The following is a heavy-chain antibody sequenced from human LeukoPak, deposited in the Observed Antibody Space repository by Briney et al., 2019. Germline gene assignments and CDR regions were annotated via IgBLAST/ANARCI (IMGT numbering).Heavy chain of an antibody. V-gene: IGHV4-34*01. CDR2: INHSGST. Sequence: SETLSLTCAVYGGSFSGYYWSWIRQPPGTGLERIGEINHSGSTNYNPSLKSRVTISVDTSKNQFSLKLSSVTAADTAVYYCARGWSSLVASAVFDYWGQGTLVTVSS. CDR1: GGSFSGYY. J-gene: IGHJ4*02. CDR3: ARGWSSLVASAVFDY. D-gene: IGHD2-2*01.